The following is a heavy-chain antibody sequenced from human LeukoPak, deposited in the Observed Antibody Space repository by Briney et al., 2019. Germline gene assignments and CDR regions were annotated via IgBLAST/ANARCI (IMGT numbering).Heavy chain of an antibody. CDR3: ARDRYSSSWYWSSIPYYYYGMDV. V-gene: IGHV1-69*13. J-gene: IGHJ6*02. CDR1: GGTFSSYA. Sequence: ASVKVSCKASGGTFSSYAISWVRQAPGQGLEWMGGIIPIFGTANYAQKFQGRVTITADESTSTAYMELSSLRSEDTAVYYCARDRYSSSWYWSSIPYYYYGMDVWGQGTTVTVSS. D-gene: IGHD6-13*01. CDR2: IIPIFGTA.